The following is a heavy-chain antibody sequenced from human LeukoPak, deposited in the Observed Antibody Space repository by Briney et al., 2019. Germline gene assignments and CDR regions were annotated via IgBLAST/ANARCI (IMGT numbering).Heavy chain of an antibody. D-gene: IGHD2-15*01. J-gene: IGHJ5*02. CDR3: VRGGPSTWS. CDR2: INGDESST. Sequence: GGSLRLSCAASAFTFNTYWMHWVRQVPGGGLEWVSRINGDESSTNYADSVRGRFTISRDDAKNTVYLQMNNLRAEDTAVYYCVRGGPSTWSWGQGTLVTVSS. V-gene: IGHV3-74*01. CDR1: AFTFNTYW.